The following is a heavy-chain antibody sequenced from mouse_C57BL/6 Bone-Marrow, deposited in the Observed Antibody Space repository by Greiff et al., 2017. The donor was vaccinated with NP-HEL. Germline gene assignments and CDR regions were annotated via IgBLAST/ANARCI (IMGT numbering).Heavy chain of an antibody. D-gene: IGHD2-1*01. CDR1: GFSLTSYG. CDR3: AKLLMVTTHITMLWTTGVKEPQSNYAMDY. CDR2: IWGDGST. V-gene: IGHV2-3*01. J-gene: IGHJ4*01. Sequence: QVQLKESGPGLVAPSQSLSITCTVSGFSLTSYGVSWVRQPPGKGLEWLGVIWGDGSTNYHSALISRLSISKDNSKSQVFLKLNSLQTDDTATYYCAKLLMVTTHITMLWTTGVKEPQSNYAMDYWGQGTSVTVSS.